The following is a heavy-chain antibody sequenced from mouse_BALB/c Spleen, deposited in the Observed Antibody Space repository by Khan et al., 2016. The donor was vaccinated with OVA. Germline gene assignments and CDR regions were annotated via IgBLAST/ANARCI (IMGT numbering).Heavy chain of an antibody. Sequence: EVQLQESGPGLVKPSQSLSLICTVTGYSITSDYAWNWIRQFPGNKLEWMGFISYSGNTKSNPSLKSRISITRYTSKNQFFLQLNSVTTEDTATYYCARVYGGDFDYWGQGTTLTVSS. CDR3: ARVYGGDFDY. CDR2: ISYSGNT. CDR1: GYSITSDYA. D-gene: IGHD1-1*01. V-gene: IGHV3-2*02. J-gene: IGHJ2*01.